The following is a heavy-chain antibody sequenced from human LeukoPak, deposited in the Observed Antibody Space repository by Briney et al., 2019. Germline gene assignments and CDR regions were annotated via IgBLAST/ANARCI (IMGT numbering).Heavy chain of an antibody. D-gene: IGHD6-19*01. J-gene: IGHJ4*02. CDR2: ISAYNGNT. CDR3: ARVWKESYSSGWSVDY. V-gene: IGHV1-18*01. Sequence: GASVKDSCKASGYTFTSYGISWVRQAPGQGLEWMGWISAYNGNTNYAQKLQGRVTMTTDTSTSTAYMELRSLRSDDTAVYYCARVWKESYSSGWSVDYWGQGTLVTVSS. CDR1: GYTFTSYG.